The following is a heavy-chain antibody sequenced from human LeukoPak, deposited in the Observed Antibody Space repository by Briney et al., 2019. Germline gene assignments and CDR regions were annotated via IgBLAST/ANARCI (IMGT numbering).Heavy chain of an antibody. J-gene: IGHJ4*01. CDR3: ARSGTYQHSSAYDY. D-gene: IGHD3-10*01. CDR2: IGHSGGT. Sequence: PSETLPLTCAVYGASFHNYYWTWIRQPPGKRLEWLGEIGHSGGTNYNPSLSSRVTISLDTSKNQFSLRLTSVTAADTGVYYCARSGTYQHSSAYDYWGQGNMVTVSS. V-gene: IGHV4-34*01. CDR1: GASFHNYY.